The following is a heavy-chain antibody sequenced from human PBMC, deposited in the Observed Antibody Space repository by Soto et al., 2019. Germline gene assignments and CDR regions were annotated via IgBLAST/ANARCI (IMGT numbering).Heavy chain of an antibody. J-gene: IGHJ4*02. V-gene: IGHV1-69*06. D-gene: IGHD3-10*01. Sequence: QDHLAQSGAEVKKPGSSVTVSCTASGGTFNSYGISWVRQAPGQGLDWMGVIIPLYGTVNYAQKFQGRVSITADKSTSTASMDLSSLRSDDTAVYYCARVRVIRGVIPSHFGLWGQGTLVTVSS. CDR2: IIPLYGTV. CDR1: GGTFNSYG. CDR3: ARVRVIRGVIPSHFGL.